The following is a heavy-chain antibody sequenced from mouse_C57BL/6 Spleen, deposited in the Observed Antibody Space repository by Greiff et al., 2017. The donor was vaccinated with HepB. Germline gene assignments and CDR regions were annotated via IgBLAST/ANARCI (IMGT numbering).Heavy chain of an antibody. CDR2: IRLKSDNYAT. Sequence: EVKLVESGGGLVQPGGSMKLSCVASGFTFSNYWMNWVRQSPEKGLEWVAQIRLKSDNYATHYAESVKGRFTISRDDSKSSVYLQMNNLRAEDTGIYYCTAGGTEYFDVWGTGTTVTVSS. V-gene: IGHV6-3*01. J-gene: IGHJ1*03. CDR3: TAGGTEYFDV. D-gene: IGHD3-3*01. CDR1: GFTFSNYW.